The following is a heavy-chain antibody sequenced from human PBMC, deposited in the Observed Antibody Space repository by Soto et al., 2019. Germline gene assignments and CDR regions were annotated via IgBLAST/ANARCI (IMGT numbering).Heavy chain of an antibody. Sequence: SVKVSCKASGGTFSSYAISWVRQAPGQGLEWMGGIIPIFGTANYAQKFQGRVTITADESTSTAYMELSSLRSEDTAVYYCARDRLTFGGVIHAFDIWGQGTMVTVSS. CDR2: IIPIFGTA. D-gene: IGHD3-16*02. J-gene: IGHJ3*02. CDR1: GGTFSSYA. CDR3: ARDRLTFGGVIHAFDI. V-gene: IGHV1-69*13.